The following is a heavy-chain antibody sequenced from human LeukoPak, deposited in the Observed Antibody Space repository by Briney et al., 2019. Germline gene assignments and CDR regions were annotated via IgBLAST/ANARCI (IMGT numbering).Heavy chain of an antibody. CDR1: GFTFNNYA. J-gene: IGHJ4*02. CDR2: IKEDGSEN. Sequence: GGSLRLSCAASGFTFNNYAMSWVRQAPGKGLEWVANIKEDGSENYSVDSVKGRFTISRDNAKNSLYLQKNSLRAEDTAVYYCARSLGSSGYQDYWGQGTLVTVSS. V-gene: IGHV3-7*01. D-gene: IGHD3-22*01. CDR3: ARSLGSSGYQDY.